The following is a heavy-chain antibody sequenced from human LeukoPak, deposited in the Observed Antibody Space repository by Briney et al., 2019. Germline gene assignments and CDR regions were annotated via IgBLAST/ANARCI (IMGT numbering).Heavy chain of an antibody. J-gene: IGHJ6*03. CDR1: GGSISSGSYY. CDR3: ARGLKKGDYPRGYYYYMDV. D-gene: IGHD4-17*01. Sequence: SETLSLTCTVSGGSISSGSYYWSWIRQPAGKGLEWIGRIYTSGSTNYNPSLKSRVTISVDTSKNQFSLKLSSVTAADTAVYYCARGLKKGDYPRGYYYYMDVWGKGTTVTVSS. V-gene: IGHV4-61*02. CDR2: IYTSGST.